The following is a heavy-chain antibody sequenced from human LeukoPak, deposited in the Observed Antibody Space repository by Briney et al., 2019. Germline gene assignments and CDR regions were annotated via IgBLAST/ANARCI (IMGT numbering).Heavy chain of an antibody. V-gene: IGHV1-2*02. CDR3: TGYCSSTSCYPVDY. Sequence: ASVKVSCKASGYTFTGKYMHWVRQAPGQGLEWMGWINPNNDGTNYAQKFQGRVTMTRDTSISTAYMELSRLRSDDTAVYYCTGYCSSTSCYPVDYWGQGTLVTVSS. J-gene: IGHJ4*02. CDR2: INPNNDGT. CDR1: GYTFTGKY. D-gene: IGHD2-2*01.